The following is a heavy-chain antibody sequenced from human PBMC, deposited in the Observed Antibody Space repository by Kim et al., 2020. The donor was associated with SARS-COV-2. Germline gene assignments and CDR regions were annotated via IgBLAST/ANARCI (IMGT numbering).Heavy chain of an antibody. V-gene: IGHV1-18*01. D-gene: IGHD3-16*01. J-gene: IGHJ4*02. CDR3: ARTAIFTFGGVQYYFDY. Sequence: ASVKVSCKASGYTFTSYGISWVRQAPGQGLEWMGWISAYNGNTNYAQKLQGRVTMTTDTSTSTAYMELRSLRSDDTAVYYCARTAIFTFGGVQYYFDYWGQGTLVTVSS. CDR1: GYTFTSYG. CDR2: ISAYNGNT.